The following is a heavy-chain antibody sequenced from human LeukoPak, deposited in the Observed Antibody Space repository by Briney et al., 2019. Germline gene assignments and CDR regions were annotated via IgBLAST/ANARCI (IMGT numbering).Heavy chain of an antibody. J-gene: IGHJ4*02. Sequence: SETLSLTCTVSGGSISSSSYYWGWIRQPPGKGLEWIGSIYYSGSTYYNPSLKSRVTISVDTSKNQFSLKLSSVTAADTAVYYCARPRDGYLYYFDYWGQGTLVTVSS. CDR2: IYYSGST. V-gene: IGHV4-39*01. CDR1: GGSISSSSYY. CDR3: ARPRDGYLYYFDY. D-gene: IGHD5-24*01.